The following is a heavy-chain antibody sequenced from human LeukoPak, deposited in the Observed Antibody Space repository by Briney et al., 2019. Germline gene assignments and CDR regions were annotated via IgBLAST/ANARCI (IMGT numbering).Heavy chain of an antibody. CDR2: IYITGST. CDR1: GGSIINYY. CDR3: ARLKYYDSTGYSPGYYMDV. J-gene: IGHJ6*03. Sequence: SETLSLTCTVSGGSIINYYWSWIRQSAGTGLEWVGRIYITGSTNYNPSLQSRLSMSVDTSKNQFSLRLTSVSATDTAVYYCARLKYYDSTGYSPGYYMDVWGKGITVTVSS. D-gene: IGHD3-22*01. V-gene: IGHV4-4*07.